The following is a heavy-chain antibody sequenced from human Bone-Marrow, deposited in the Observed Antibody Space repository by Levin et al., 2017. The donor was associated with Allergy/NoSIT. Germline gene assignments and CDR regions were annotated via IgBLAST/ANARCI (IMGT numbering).Heavy chain of an antibody. V-gene: IGHV3-48*03. CDR2: ISSSGSNI. J-gene: IGHJ4*02. CDR3: ADFWSGYF. CDR1: GFTFSNYE. Sequence: GESLKISCAASGFTFSNYEMNWVRQAPGKGLEWVSYISSSGSNIYYADSVKGRFTISRDNAKNSLYLQMNSLRAEDTATYYCADFWSGYFGGRGTLVIVSS. D-gene: IGHD3-3*01.